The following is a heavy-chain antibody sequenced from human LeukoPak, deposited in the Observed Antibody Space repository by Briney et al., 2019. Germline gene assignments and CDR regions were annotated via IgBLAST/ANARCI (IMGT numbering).Heavy chain of an antibody. D-gene: IGHD2-21*02. CDR2: IRSKANSYAT. J-gene: IGHJ4*02. CDR3: AKVVVVTARRGTYYFDY. V-gene: IGHV3-73*01. Sequence: GGSLRLSCAASGFTFSGSAMHWVRQASGKGLEWVGRIRSKANSYATAYAASVKGRFTISRDDSKNTAYLQMNSLKTEDTAVYYCAKVVVVTARRGTYYFDYWGQGTLVTVSS. CDR1: GFTFSGSA.